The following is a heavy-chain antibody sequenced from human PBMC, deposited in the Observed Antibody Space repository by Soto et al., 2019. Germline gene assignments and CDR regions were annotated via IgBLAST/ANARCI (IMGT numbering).Heavy chain of an antibody. CDR3: ARDYGARGYSYGYYGMDV. CDR2: ISSSSSTI. CDR1: GFTFSSYS. Sequence: PGGSLRLSCAASGFTFSSYSMNWVRQAPGKGLGWVSYISSSSSTIYYADSVKGRFTISRDNAKNSLYLQMNSLRDEDTAVYYCARDYGARGYSYGYYGMDVWGQGTTVTVSS. D-gene: IGHD5-18*01. V-gene: IGHV3-48*02. J-gene: IGHJ6*02.